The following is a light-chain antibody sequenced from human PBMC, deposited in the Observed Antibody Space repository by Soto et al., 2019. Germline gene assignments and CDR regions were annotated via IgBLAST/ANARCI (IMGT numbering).Light chain of an antibody. CDR1: SSDVGKYNL. Sequence: QSALTQPASVSGSPGQSITISCTGTSSDVGKYNLVSWYQQYPGKAPKLMIYEGGKRPSGVSNRFSGSKSGNTAPLTISGLQAEDEADYYCCSFALRSTLIFGGGTKLTAL. CDR2: EGG. J-gene: IGLJ2*01. CDR3: CSFALRSTLI. V-gene: IGLV2-23*01.